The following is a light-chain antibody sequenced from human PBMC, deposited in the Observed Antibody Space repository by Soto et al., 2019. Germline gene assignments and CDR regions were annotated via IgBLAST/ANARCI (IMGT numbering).Light chain of an antibody. Sequence: DIQLTQSPSVLSASVGDTVTITCRASQALSNYLAWYQHKPGKAPKLLIYAASALQTGVPSRFSASASGTDFTLTITNLQPEDFATYYCQQSYLSLQSFGQGTKLQI. CDR1: QALSNY. CDR3: QQSYLSLQS. J-gene: IGKJ2*03. CDR2: AAS. V-gene: IGKV1-9*01.